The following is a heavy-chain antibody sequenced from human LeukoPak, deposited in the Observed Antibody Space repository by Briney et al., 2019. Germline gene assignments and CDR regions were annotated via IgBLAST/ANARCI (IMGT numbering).Heavy chain of an antibody. CDR2: ISGSGDST. V-gene: IGHV3-23*01. J-gene: IGHJ4*02. CDR3: ANRLRLGESGYVPK. CDR1: GFSFSSYI. D-gene: IGHD3-16*01. Sequence: QPGGSLRLSCAASGFSFSSYIMSWVRQAPGKGLEWVSSISGSGDSTYYADSVKGRFTISRDNSKDTVYLQTNSLRAEDTAVYYCANRLRLGESGYVPKWGQGTLVTVSS.